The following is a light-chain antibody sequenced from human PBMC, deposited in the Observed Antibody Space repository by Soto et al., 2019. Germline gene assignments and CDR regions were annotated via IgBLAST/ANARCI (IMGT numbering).Light chain of an antibody. J-gene: IGKJ5*01. CDR3: QQYNSWPIT. V-gene: IGKV3-15*01. CDR1: QGVGST. Sequence: EIIMNQSPSTLSVSKGERVTLSCRASQGVGSTLAWYRQQPGQAPRLLIYDAYIRASGVPARFSGSGSGTEFTLTISGLQSEDFAVYYCQQYNSWPITFGQGTLLEVK. CDR2: DAY.